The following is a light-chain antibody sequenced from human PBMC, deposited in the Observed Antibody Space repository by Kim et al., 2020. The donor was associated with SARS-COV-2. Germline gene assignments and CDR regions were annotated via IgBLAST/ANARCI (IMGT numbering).Light chain of an antibody. CDR3: PQNFSTLIT. J-gene: IGKJ2*01. CDR1: QSVLYRFNNKNY. V-gene: IGKV4-1*01. Sequence: DIVMTKSPDSLAVSLGERATINCKSSQSVLYRFNNKNYLAWYQQKPGQPPKLLIYWASTRESVVPDRFSGSGFGTDFTLTYSSLQAEDVSFVFWPQNFSTLITVG. CDR2: WAS.